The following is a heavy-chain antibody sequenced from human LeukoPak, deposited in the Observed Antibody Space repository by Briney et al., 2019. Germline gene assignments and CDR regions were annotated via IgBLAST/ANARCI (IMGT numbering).Heavy chain of an antibody. CDR2: IYHSGST. V-gene: IGHV4-4*02. D-gene: IGHD6-19*01. Sequence: SETLSLTCAVSGGSISSSNWWSWVRQPPGKGLEGIGEIYHSGSTNYNPSLKSRVTISVDRSKNQFSLKLSSVTAADTAVYYCASHSGWSGPSEWGQGTLVTVSS. CDR1: GGSISSSNW. CDR3: ASHSGWSGPSE. J-gene: IGHJ4*02.